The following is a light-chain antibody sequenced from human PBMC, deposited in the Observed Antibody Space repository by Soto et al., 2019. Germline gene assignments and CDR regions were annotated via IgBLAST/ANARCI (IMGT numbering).Light chain of an antibody. V-gene: IGKV1-5*03. Sequence: DIQMTQSPSTLSASVGDRVTITCRASQSVSTSLAWYQQKPGKAPKLLISKASSLESGVPTRFSGSGFGTEFTLTISSLQPDDSATYYCQQYNHYSSFGQGTKLEIK. CDR1: QSVSTS. CDR2: KAS. J-gene: IGKJ2*01. CDR3: QQYNHYSS.